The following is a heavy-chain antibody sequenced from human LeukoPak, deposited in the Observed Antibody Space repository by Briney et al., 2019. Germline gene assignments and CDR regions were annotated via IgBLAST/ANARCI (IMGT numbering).Heavy chain of an antibody. Sequence: SETLSLTCAVYGGSFSGYHWSWIRQPPGKGLEWIGEINHSGSTNYNPSLKSRVTISVDTSKNQFSLKLSSVTAADTAVYYCARGPEDYYYDSSGYPDYWGQGTLVTVSS. D-gene: IGHD3-22*01. J-gene: IGHJ4*02. V-gene: IGHV4-34*01. CDR3: ARGPEDYYYDSSGYPDY. CDR1: GGSFSGYH. CDR2: INHSGST.